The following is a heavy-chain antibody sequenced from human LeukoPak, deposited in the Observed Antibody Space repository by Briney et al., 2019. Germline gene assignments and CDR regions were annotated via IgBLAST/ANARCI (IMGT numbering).Heavy chain of an antibody. Sequence: SETLSLTCAVYGGSFSGYYWSWIRQPPGKGLEWIGELNHSGSTNYNPSLKSRVTISVDTSKNQFSLKLSSVTAADTAVYYCARDHIRGYSYGLRTYSYYFDYWGQGTLVTVSS. CDR1: GGSFSGYY. J-gene: IGHJ4*02. CDR3: ARDHIRGYSYGLRTYSYYFDY. CDR2: LNHSGST. D-gene: IGHD5-18*01. V-gene: IGHV4-34*01.